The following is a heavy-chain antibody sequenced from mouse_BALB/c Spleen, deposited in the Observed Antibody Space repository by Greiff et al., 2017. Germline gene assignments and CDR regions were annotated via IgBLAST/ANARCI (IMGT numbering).Heavy chain of an antibody. CDR3: ARVGLSYAMDY. CDR1: GFTFSSYA. J-gene: IGHJ4*01. CDR2: ISSGGST. V-gene: IGHV5-6-5*01. Sequence: EVKLMESGGGLVKPGGSLKLSCAASGFTFSSYAMSWVRQTPEKRLEWVASISSGGSTYYPDSVKGRFTISRDNARNILYLQMSSLRSEDTAMYYCARVGLSYAMDYWGQGTSGTVSS. D-gene: IGHD3-3*01.